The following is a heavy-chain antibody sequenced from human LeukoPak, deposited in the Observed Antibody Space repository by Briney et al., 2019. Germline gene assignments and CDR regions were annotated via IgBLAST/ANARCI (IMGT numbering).Heavy chain of an antibody. V-gene: IGHV3-11*04. CDR1: GFTFSDYY. Sequence: PGGSLRLPCAVSGFTFSDYYMSWIRQTPGKGLEWVSYISSSGSTIYYADSVKGRFSVSRDNAKNSVYVQLNSLRDEDTAVYYCARGGDLYYFDYWGQGTLVTVSS. D-gene: IGHD4-17*01. J-gene: IGHJ4*02. CDR3: ARGGDLYYFDY. CDR2: ISSSGSTI.